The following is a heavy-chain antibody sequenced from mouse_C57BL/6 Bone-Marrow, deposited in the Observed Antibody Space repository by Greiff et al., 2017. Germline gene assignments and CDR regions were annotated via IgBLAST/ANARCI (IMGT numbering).Heavy chain of an antibody. Sequence: QVQLQQPGTELVKPGASVKLSCKASGYTFTSYWMHWVKQRPGQGLEWIGNINPSNGGTNSNEKFKSKATLTVDKSSSTAYLQLSSLTSEDSEVYYLARSGGTISTERYAMDYWGQGTSVTVSS. D-gene: IGHD1-1*01. CDR2: INPSNGGT. J-gene: IGHJ4*01. CDR1: GYTFTSYW. CDR3: ARSGGTISTERYAMDY. V-gene: IGHV1-53*01.